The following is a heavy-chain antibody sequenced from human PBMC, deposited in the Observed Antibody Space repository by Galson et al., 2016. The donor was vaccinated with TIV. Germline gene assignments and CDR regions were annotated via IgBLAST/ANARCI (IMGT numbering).Heavy chain of an antibody. V-gene: IGHV3-30*01. Sequence: SLRLSCPASGFTFSNYALYWVRQAPGTGLEWVTIISYDGSKTFYADSVMGRFTISRDDSKNTLFLQMNSLRPDDTAVYYCARDHAIYSGTYFGRGYYYYGMDVWGQGTTVTVSS. CDR3: ARDHAIYSGTYFGRGYYYYGMDV. CDR2: ISYDGSKT. J-gene: IGHJ6*02. D-gene: IGHD1-26*01. CDR1: GFTFSNYA.